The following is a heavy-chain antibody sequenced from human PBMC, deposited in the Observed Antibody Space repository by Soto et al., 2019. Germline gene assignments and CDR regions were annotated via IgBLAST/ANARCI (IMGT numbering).Heavy chain of an antibody. CDR3: ARHSYGSGSSHFGY. Sequence: PSETLSLTCAVYGGSFSGYYWTWIRQPPGKGLEWIGEINHSGSTNYNPSLKSRVTISVDTSKNQFSLKLSSVTAADPAGYYCARHSYGSGSSHFGYWGQGTLVTVS. V-gene: IGHV4-34*01. CDR2: INHSGST. CDR1: GGSFSGYY. D-gene: IGHD3-10*01. J-gene: IGHJ4*02.